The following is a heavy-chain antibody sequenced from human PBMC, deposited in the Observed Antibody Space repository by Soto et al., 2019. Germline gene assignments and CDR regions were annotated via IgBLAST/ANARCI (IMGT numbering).Heavy chain of an antibody. CDR3: ASYRSSWYHYYGMDV. CDR1: GFTFSSYW. J-gene: IGHJ6*02. CDR2: INSDGSST. Sequence: GGSLRLSCAASGFTFSSYWMHWVRQAPGKGLVWVSRINSDGSSTSYADSVKGRFTISRDNAKNTLYLQMNSLRAEDTAVYYCASYRSSWYHYYGMDVWGQGTTVTVSS. V-gene: IGHV3-74*01. D-gene: IGHD6-13*01.